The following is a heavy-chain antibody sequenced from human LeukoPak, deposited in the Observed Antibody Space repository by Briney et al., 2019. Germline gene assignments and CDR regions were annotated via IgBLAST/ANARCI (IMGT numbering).Heavy chain of an antibody. V-gene: IGHV4-59*13. CDR1: GGPIVGSY. J-gene: IGHJ4*02. Sequence: SEPLSLTCTVPGGPIVGSYWTWFRQPPGKGLEYIGFIYNTVAVNYSPSLKSGFPTPMDMSGNQFSLRRNAVTAAATAFFNWARSRYYDSPGYNPTYYFDSWGQGALVTV. CDR3: ARSRYYDSPGYNPTYYFDS. D-gene: IGHD3-9*01. CDR2: IYNTVAV.